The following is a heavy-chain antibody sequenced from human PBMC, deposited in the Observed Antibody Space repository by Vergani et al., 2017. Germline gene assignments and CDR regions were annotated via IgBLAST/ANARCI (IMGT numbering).Heavy chain of an antibody. CDR2: IYYSGST. CDR1: GGSISSSSYY. J-gene: IGHJ5*02. CDR3: ARLGVVVIADSGWFDP. Sequence: QLQLQESGPGLVKPSETLSLTCTVSGGSISSSSYYWGWIRQPPGKGLEWIGSIYYSGSTYYNPSLKSRVTISVDTSKNQFSLKLSSVTAADTAVYYCARLGVVVIADSGWFDPWGQGTLVTVSS. V-gene: IGHV4-39*01. D-gene: IGHD2-21*01.